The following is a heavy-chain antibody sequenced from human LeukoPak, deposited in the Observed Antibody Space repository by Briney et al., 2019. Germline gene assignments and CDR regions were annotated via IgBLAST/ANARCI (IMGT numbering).Heavy chain of an antibody. V-gene: IGHV1-18*01. Sequence: ASVKVSCKASGYTFTSYDINWVRQATGQGLEWMGWISAYNGNTNYAQKLQGRVTVTTDTSTSTAYMELRSLRSDDTAMYYCARANYYDSSGYYYFDYWGQGTLVTVSS. CDR3: ARANYYDSSGYYYFDY. J-gene: IGHJ4*02. CDR1: GYTFTSYD. D-gene: IGHD3-22*01. CDR2: ISAYNGNT.